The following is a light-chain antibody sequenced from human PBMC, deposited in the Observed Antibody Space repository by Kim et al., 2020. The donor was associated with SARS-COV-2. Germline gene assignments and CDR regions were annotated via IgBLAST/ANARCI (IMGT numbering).Light chain of an antibody. CDR1: QSVRSN. CDR3: QQYNNWPYT. V-gene: IGKV3-15*01. J-gene: IGKJ2*01. Sequence: SVSPGERATLSCRASQSVRSNLAWYQQKPGQAPRLLIFGASTRATGIPARFSGSGSGTEFTLTISSLQSEDFAAYYCQQYNNWPYTFGQGTK. CDR2: GAS.